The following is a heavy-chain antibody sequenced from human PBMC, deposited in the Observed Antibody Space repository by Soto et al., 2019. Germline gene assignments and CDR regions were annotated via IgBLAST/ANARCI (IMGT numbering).Heavy chain of an antibody. CDR3: APGIVVPGTDYYAMDV. D-gene: IGHD6-19*01. CDR1: GVSLSTSAVR. J-gene: IGHJ6*02. CDR2: IYWDDDK. Sequence: QTTLKESGPTLVKPTQTLTLTCTVSGVSLSTSAVRVGWIRQPPGKAREWLAVIYWDDDKRYSPSLKSRLTITKDNSKHPVVLSMTTVDPADTATYYCAPGIVVPGTDYYAMDVWGQGTAVAVSS. V-gene: IGHV2-5*02.